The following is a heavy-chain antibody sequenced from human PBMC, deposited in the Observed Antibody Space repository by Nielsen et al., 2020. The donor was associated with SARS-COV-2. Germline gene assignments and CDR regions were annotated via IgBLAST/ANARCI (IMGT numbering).Heavy chain of an antibody. CDR2: INTNTGNP. CDR1: GYTFTSYA. CDR3: ALKDIVVVPAADYYG. J-gene: IGHJ4*02. Sequence: ASVKVSCKASGYTFTSYAMNWVRQAPGQGLEWMGWINTNTGNPTYAQGFTGRFVFSLDTSVSTAYLQISSLKAEDTAVYYCALKDIVVVPAADYYGWGQGTLVTVAS. D-gene: IGHD2-2*01. V-gene: IGHV7-4-1*02.